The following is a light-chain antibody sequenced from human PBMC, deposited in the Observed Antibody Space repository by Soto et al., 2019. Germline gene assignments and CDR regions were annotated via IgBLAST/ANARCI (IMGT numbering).Light chain of an antibody. J-gene: IGKJ1*01. Sequence: DIQMTQSPSTLSASVGDRVTITCRASQSISNWLAWYQQKPGKAPNLLIYKAYSLKTGVPSRFSGSGSGTEFALNISSLQPDDFATYYCQQYKSYPWTFGQGTKVEIK. CDR3: QQYKSYPWT. CDR1: QSISNW. CDR2: KAY. V-gene: IGKV1-5*03.